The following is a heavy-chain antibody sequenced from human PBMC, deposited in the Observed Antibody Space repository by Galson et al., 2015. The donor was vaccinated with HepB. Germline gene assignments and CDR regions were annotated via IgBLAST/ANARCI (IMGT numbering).Heavy chain of an antibody. CDR1: GFTFSSHW. V-gene: IGHV3-7*03. J-gene: IGHJ4*02. Sequence: SLRLSCAASGFTFSSHWMSWVRQAPGKGLEWVANTNQDGSQKDYVDSVKGRFSISRDNAKNSLYLQMNSLRAEDTAVYFCVKHVTDWGQGILVTVSS. CDR2: TNQDGSQK. CDR3: VKHVTD.